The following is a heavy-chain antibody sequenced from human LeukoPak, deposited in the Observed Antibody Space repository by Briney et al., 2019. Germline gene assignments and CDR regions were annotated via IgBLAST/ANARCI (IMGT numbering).Heavy chain of an antibody. Sequence: SETLSLTCTVSGGSISSYYWSWIRQPPGKGLEWIGYIHYSGSTNYNPSLKSRLTISVETSKNQFSLKLRSVTAADTAVYYCARGSGSSWYFYFDCWGQGTLVTVSS. V-gene: IGHV4-59*01. D-gene: IGHD6-13*01. CDR3: ARGSGSSWYFYFDC. CDR2: IHYSGST. CDR1: GGSISSYY. J-gene: IGHJ4*02.